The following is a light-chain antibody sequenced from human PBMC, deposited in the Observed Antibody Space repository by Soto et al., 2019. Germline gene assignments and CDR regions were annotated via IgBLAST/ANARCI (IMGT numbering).Light chain of an antibody. CDR3: QQYGSSYPWT. J-gene: IGKJ1*01. V-gene: IGKV3-20*01. Sequence: ELVMTQSPATLSVSPGERATLSCRASQSFSSNVAWYQQKPGQAPRLLXYGASSRATGIPDRFSGSGSGTDFTLTIRRLEPEDFAVYYCQQYGSSYPWTFGQGTKVDIK. CDR2: GAS. CDR1: QSFSSN.